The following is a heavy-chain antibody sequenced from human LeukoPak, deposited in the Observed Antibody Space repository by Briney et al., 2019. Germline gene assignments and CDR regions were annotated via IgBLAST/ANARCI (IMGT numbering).Heavy chain of an antibody. D-gene: IGHD3-10*01. CDR3: AKNYGPGNAFYDY. CDR2: IDGSGRYI. J-gene: IGHJ4*02. Sequence: PGGSLRLSCAASGFSISTYAMTWVRQAPGRGLEWVSAIDGSGRYIYYRDSVQGRFTNSRDNSKNTLFLQMNSLTAEDSAVYYCAKNYGPGNAFYDYWGQGVLVTVSS. CDR1: GFSISTYA. V-gene: IGHV3-23*01.